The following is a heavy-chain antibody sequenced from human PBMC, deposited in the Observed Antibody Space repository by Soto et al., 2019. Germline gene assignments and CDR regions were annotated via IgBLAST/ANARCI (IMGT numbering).Heavy chain of an antibody. Sequence: QVQLVQSGAEVKKPGASVKVPCKASGYTFTSYAMHWVRQAPGQRLEWMGWINAGNGNTKYSQKFQGRVTITRDTSASTAYMELSSLRSEDTAVYYCARGSIVSDWYFDLWGRGTLVTVSS. CDR1: GYTFTSYA. J-gene: IGHJ2*01. CDR2: INAGNGNT. CDR3: ARGSIVSDWYFDL. D-gene: IGHD1-26*01. V-gene: IGHV1-3*01.